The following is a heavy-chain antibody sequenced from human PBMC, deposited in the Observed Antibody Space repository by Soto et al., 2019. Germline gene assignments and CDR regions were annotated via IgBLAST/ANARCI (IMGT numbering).Heavy chain of an antibody. CDR2: ISYDGSNK. J-gene: IGHJ6*02. D-gene: IGHD3-3*01. CDR1: GFTFSSYA. CDR3: ARDEIRFSWAYGMDV. V-gene: IGHV3-30-3*01. Sequence: QVQLVESGGGVVQPGRSLRLSCAASGFTFSSYAMHWVRQAPGKGLECVAVISYDGSNKYYADSVKGRFTISRDNSKNTLSLQMNSLRAVDTAVYYFARDEIRFSWAYGMDVWGQGTTVTVSS.